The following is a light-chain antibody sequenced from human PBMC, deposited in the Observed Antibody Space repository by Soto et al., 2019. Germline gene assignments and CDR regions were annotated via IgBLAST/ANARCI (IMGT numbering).Light chain of an antibody. CDR2: DAS. J-gene: IGKJ5*01. V-gene: IGKV3-11*01. Sequence: EIVLTQSPASLSLSPGESATLSCSASQSVSSYLAWYQQKVVQAPRLLIYDASNRATGIPARFGGSGSGTDFTLTISSLEPQDFAVYYGQQRSNWPPSITFGHGTRLEIK. CDR1: QSVSSY. CDR3: QQRSNWPPSIT.